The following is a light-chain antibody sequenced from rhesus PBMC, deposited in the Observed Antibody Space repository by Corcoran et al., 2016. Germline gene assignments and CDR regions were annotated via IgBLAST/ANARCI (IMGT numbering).Light chain of an antibody. CDR1: QAISNN. Sequence: DIQMTQSPSSLSASVGDRVTITCQASQAISNNLAWYQQNPGKVPKLLIYKASILQSGVPSRFSGSGFGTDFTLTISSRQPEDFATYYCLDGYGSAPTFGQGTKVEIK. V-gene: IGKV1-25*01. CDR3: LDGYGSAPT. CDR2: KAS. J-gene: IGKJ1*01.